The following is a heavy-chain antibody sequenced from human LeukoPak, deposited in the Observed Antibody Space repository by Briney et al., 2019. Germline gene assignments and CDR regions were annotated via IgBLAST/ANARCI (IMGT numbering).Heavy chain of an antibody. CDR1: GFAFSTYG. Sequence: PGGSLRLSCAASGFAFSTYGMHWVRQAPGEGLEWVAVISSDGGTKYYADSVKGRVTISRDNSKNTLYLEMNSLRTEDTAVYYCARDLVGYYDSTIHYWGQGTLVTVSS. CDR2: ISSDGGTK. D-gene: IGHD3-22*01. V-gene: IGHV3-30*03. CDR3: ARDLVGYYDSTIHY. J-gene: IGHJ4*02.